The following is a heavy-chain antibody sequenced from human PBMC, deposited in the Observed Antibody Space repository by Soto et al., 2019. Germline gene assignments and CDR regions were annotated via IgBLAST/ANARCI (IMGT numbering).Heavy chain of an antibody. CDR1: GYTFTSYG. J-gene: IGHJ5*02. D-gene: IGHD6-13*01. V-gene: IGHV1-18*01. CDR2: ISAYNGNT. CDR3: ARVRIAAAGRPNCFDP. Sequence: QVQLVQSGAEVKKPGASVKVSCKASGYTFTSYGISWVRQDPGQGREWMGCISAYNGNTNYAQRLQGRVTMNTYRSPSTAYMELRSLRSDDTAVYYCARVRIAAAGRPNCFDPWVQGTLVTVSS.